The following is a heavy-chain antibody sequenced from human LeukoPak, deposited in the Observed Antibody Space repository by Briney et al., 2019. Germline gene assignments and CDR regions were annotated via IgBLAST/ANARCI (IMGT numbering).Heavy chain of an antibody. V-gene: IGHV1-46*01. CDR2: IKPSGGST. CDR3: ARSIVGATQGGYAFDI. J-gene: IGHJ3*02. Sequence: GASVKVSCKASGYTFTSYDMHWVRQAPGQGLESLGIIKPSGGSTSYAQKFQGRVTMTRDTSTSTVYMELSSLRSEDTAVYYCARSIVGATQGGYAFDIWGQGTMVTVSS. D-gene: IGHD1-26*01. CDR1: GYTFTSYD.